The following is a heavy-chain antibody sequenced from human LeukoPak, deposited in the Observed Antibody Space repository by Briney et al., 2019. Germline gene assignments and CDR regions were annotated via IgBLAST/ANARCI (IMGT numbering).Heavy chain of an antibody. D-gene: IGHD2-15*01. CDR2: IKQDGSEK. V-gene: IGHV3-7*01. J-gene: IGHJ5*02. CDR1: GFTFSSYW. Sequence: PGGSLRLSCAASGFTFSSYWMSWVRQAPGKGLEWVANIKQDGSEKYYVDSVKGRFTISRDNAKNSLYLQMNSLRAEDTAVYYCARDSKLGIVVVVAAFDPWGQGTLVTVSS. CDR3: ARDSKLGIVVVVAAFDP.